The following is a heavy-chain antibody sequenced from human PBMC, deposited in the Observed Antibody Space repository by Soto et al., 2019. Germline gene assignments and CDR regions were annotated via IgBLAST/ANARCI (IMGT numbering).Heavy chain of an antibody. D-gene: IGHD6-19*01. Sequence: QITLKESGPTLVKPTQTLTLTCTFSGFSLSTSGVGVGWIRQPPGKALEWLALIYWDDDKRYSPSLKSRLTITRYTSKNQVVLTITTMYPVDTATYYWAHRLDSPIAVAGPFFDYWGQGTLVTVSS. J-gene: IGHJ4*02. CDR2: IYWDDDK. CDR1: GFSLSTSGVG. CDR3: AHRLDSPIAVAGPFFDY. V-gene: IGHV2-5*02.